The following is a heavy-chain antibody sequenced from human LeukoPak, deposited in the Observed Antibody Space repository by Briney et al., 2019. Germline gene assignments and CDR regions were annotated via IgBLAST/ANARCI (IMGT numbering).Heavy chain of an antibody. CDR1: GYTFTSYG. Sequence: ASVKVSCKASGYTFTSYGISWVRQAPGQGLEWMGWISAYNGNTNYAQKIQGRVTMTRNTSTSTAYMELRSLRSEDTAVYYCARGLRQFEWFGDPILLNYYYYYGMDVWGQGTTVTVSS. CDR2: ISAYNGNT. D-gene: IGHD3-10*01. CDR3: ARGLRQFEWFGDPILLNYYYYYGMDV. J-gene: IGHJ6*02. V-gene: IGHV1-18*01.